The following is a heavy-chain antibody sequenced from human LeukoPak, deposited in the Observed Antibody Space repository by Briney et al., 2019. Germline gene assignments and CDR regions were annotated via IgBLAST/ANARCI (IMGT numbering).Heavy chain of an antibody. D-gene: IGHD3-3*01. CDR3: ARDSPSGSGETHYFGVATRY. CDR1: GFTFSSYW. CDR2: IKQDGSEK. V-gene: IGHV3-7*01. Sequence: GGSLRLSCAASGFTFSSYWMSWVRQAPGKGLEWVANIKQDGSEKYYVDSVKGRFTISRDNAKNSLYLQMNSLRAEDTAVYYCARDSPSGSGETHYFGVATRYWGQGTLVTVSS. J-gene: IGHJ4*02.